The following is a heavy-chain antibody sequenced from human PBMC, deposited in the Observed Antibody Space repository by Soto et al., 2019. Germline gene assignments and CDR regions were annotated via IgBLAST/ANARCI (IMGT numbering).Heavy chain of an antibody. CDR1: GFTFSSYA. J-gene: IGHJ6*02. V-gene: IGHV3-30-3*01. CDR3: ARERSSTIFVSGVDV. CDR2: ISYDGSNK. D-gene: IGHD3-3*01. Sequence: PGGSLGLSCAASGFTFSSYAMHWVRQAPGKWLEWVAVISYDGSNKYYADSEKGRFTISRDTSKNTLYLQMNSLRAEDTAVYYCARERSSTIFVSGVDVWGQGTTVTVSS.